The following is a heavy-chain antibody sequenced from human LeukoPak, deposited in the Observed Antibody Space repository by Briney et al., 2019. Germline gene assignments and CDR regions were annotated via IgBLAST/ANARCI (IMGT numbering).Heavy chain of an antibody. V-gene: IGHV3-53*01. CDR2: IYSDDTT. J-gene: IGHJ4*02. Sequence: GGSLRLSCAASGFTVSGNYMSWVRQGPGKGLEWVSLIYSDDTTLYAEAVMGRFTIPRDLSKNTLYLQMSSLRGEDTAVYYCARRAGGYSHPYDYWGQGVLVTVSS. CDR3: ARRAGGYSHPYDY. D-gene: IGHD4-23*01. CDR1: GFTVSGNY.